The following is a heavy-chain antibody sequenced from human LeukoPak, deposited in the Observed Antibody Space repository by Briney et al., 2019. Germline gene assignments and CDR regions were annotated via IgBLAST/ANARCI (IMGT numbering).Heavy chain of an antibody. V-gene: IGHV3-21*01. D-gene: IGHD6-6*01. Sequence: GGSLRLSCAASGFTFSSYWMSWVRQAPGKGLEWVSSISSSSSYIYYADSVKGRFTISRDNAKNSLYLQMNSLRAEDTAVYYCARGPREYTRLFDYWGQGTLVTVSS. CDR1: GFTFSSYW. CDR2: ISSSSSYI. J-gene: IGHJ4*02. CDR3: ARGPREYTRLFDY.